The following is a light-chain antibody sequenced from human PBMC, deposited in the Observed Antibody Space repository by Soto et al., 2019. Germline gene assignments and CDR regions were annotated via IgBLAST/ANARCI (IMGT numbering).Light chain of an antibody. CDR2: EAS. J-gene: IGLJ2*01. CDR3: SSYAGTSTFVL. CDR1: SSDVGRYNL. V-gene: IGLV2-23*01. Sequence: QSALTQPASVSGSPGHSISISCTGSSSDVGRYNLVSWYQHHRGKAPKLIIYEASKRPSGVSDRISGSKSGNTASLTISGLQAEDEADYYCSSYAGTSTFVLFGGGTKLTVL.